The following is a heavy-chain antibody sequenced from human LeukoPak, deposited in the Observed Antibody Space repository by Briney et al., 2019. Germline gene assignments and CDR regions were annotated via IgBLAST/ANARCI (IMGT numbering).Heavy chain of an antibody. V-gene: IGHV3-7*03. CDR2: MNQDGSEK. CDR3: TTDPHQIPHYYDSSGLLFGYDAFDI. Sequence: PGGSLRLSCAASGFTFSSYWMSWFRQAPGKGLEWVANMNQDGSEKYYVDSVKGRFTISRDNAKNSLYLQMNSLKTEDTAVYYCTTDPHQIPHYYDSSGLLFGYDAFDIWGQGTMVTVSS. CDR1: GFTFSSYW. D-gene: IGHD3-22*01. J-gene: IGHJ3*02.